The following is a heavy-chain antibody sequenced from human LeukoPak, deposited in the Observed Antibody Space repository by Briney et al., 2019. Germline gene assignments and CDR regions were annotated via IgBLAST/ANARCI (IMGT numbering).Heavy chain of an antibody. CDR3: ARDSPVCSF. J-gene: IGHJ4*02. V-gene: IGHV3-23*01. CDR2: ISDSGDGT. CDR1: GFTFTSHA. D-gene: IGHD3-10*02. Sequence: SGGPLRLSCAASGFTFTSHAMSWVRQAPGKGLEWVSAISDSGDGTYYADFVKGRFTISRDDSKNTLYLQMNSLRAEDTAVYYCARDSPVCSFWGQGTLVTVSS.